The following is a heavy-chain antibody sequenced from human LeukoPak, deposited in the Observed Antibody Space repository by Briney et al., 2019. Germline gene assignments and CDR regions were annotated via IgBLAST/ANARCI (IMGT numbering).Heavy chain of an antibody. D-gene: IGHD3-22*01. V-gene: IGHV3-23*01. CDR2: ISGSGGST. CDR1: GFTFSTYA. CDR3: AKHLYYYDSSGYLGNYYYYYMDV. Sequence: PGGSLRLSCAASGFTFSTYAIHWVRQAPGKGLEWVSAISGSGGSTYYADSVKGRFTISRDNSKNTLYLQMNSLRAEDTAVYYCAKHLYYYDSSGYLGNYYYYYMDVWGKGTTVTVS. J-gene: IGHJ6*03.